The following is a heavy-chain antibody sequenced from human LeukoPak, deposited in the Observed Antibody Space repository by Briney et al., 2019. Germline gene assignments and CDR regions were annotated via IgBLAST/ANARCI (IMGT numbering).Heavy chain of an antibody. CDR2: ISYDGSNK. CDR1: GFTFSSYA. D-gene: IGHD6-13*01. J-gene: IGHJ5*02. V-gene: IGHV3-30-3*01. Sequence: GGSLRLSCAASGFTFSSYAMHWVRQAPGKGLEWVAVISYDGSNKYYADSVKGRFTISRDNSKNTRYLQMNSLRAEDTAVYYCARVRGSSWYNWFDPWGQGTLVTVSS. CDR3: ARVRGSSWYNWFDP.